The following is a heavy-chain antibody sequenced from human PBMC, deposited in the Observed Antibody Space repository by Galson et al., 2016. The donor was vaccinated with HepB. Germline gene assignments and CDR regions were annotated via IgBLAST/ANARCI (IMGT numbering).Heavy chain of an antibody. J-gene: IGHJ5*01. V-gene: IGHV3-23*01. CDR2: ISGSGGGT. CDR3: AKDGEERRFTLIQGTSGFDS. Sequence: SLRLSCAASGFTFSDYAMTWVRQVPGKGLEWVSSISGSGGGTYYADSVKGRFTISRDNSKNTLYLQMNSVRVDDTAVYFCAKDGEERRFTLIQGTSGFDSWGHGTLATVSS. D-gene: IGHD1-1*01. CDR1: GFTFSDYA.